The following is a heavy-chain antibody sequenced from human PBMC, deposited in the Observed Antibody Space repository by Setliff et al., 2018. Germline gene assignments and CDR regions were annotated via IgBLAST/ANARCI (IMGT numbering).Heavy chain of an antibody. D-gene: IGHD1-26*01. CDR2: ISRSSSTI. CDR3: ARDRGSGSYFLRYFDY. J-gene: IGHJ4*02. Sequence: HPGGSLRLSCAASGFTFSSYSMNWVRQAPGKGLEWVSYISRSSSTIYYAVSVKGRFTISRDNAKNSLYLQMNSLRAEDTAVYYCARDRGSGSYFLRYFDYWGQGTLVTVSS. CDR1: GFTFSSYS. V-gene: IGHV3-48*01.